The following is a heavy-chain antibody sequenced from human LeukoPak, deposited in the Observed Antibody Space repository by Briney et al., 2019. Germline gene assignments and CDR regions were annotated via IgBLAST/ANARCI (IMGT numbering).Heavy chain of an antibody. J-gene: IGHJ6*03. CDR3: ARALGGYYYMDV. D-gene: IGHD3-3*02. Sequence: SQTLSLTCTVSGGSISSGDYYWSWIRQPPGKGLEWVRYIYYSGRTYHNPSLKSRVTISVDTSKNQFSLKLSSVTAADTAVYYCARALGGYYYMDVWGKGTTVTVSS. CDR1: GGSISSGDYY. CDR2: IYYSGRT. V-gene: IGHV4-30-4*08.